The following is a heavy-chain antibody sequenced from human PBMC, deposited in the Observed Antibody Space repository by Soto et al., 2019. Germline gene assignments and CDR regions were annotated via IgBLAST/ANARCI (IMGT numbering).Heavy chain of an antibody. D-gene: IGHD2-2*02. Sequence: SVKVSCKVSGSRFSNYVISWVRQAPGHGLEWLGRIIPIFNSTKYAQSFQGRVTITADKSTSTASLELSSLRSDDTAVYYCAREGRGEKAGYNGLVSLGYWGQGTLVTVSS. CDR2: IIPIFNST. CDR1: GSRFSNYV. V-gene: IGHV1-69*06. J-gene: IGHJ4*02. CDR3: AREGRGEKAGYNGLVSLGY.